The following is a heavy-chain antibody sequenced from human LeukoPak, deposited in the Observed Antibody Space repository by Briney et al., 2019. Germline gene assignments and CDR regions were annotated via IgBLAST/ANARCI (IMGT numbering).Heavy chain of an antibody. CDR1: GFTFSSYG. V-gene: IGHV3-30*02. D-gene: IGHD6-19*01. Sequence: GGFLRLSCAASGFTFSSYGMHWVRQAPGKGLEWVAFIRYDGSNKYYADSVKGRFTISRDNSKNTLYLQMNSLRAEDTAVYYCAKGPMYSSGWYEDYWGQGTLVTVSS. CDR3: AKGPMYSSGWYEDY. CDR2: IRYDGSNK. J-gene: IGHJ4*02.